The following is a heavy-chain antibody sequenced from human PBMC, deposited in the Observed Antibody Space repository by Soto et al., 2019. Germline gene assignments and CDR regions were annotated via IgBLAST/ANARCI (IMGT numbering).Heavy chain of an antibody. J-gene: IGHJ4*02. Sequence: VGSLRLSCAASGFTFSSYAMSWVRQAPGKGLEWVSAISGSGGSTYYADSVKGRFTISRDNSKNTLYLQMNSLRAEDTAVYYCANQYYGSGSYSVYFDYWGQGTLVTVSS. D-gene: IGHD3-10*01. V-gene: IGHV3-23*01. CDR3: ANQYYGSGSYSVYFDY. CDR1: GFTFSSYA. CDR2: ISGSGGST.